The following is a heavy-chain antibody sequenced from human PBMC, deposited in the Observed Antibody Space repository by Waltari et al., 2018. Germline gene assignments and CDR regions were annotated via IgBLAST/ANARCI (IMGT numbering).Heavy chain of an antibody. D-gene: IGHD1-7*01. V-gene: IGHV1-18*01. CDR1: GYTFISYG. CDR3: ARTPPNWNYWFDP. CDR2: ISAYNGNT. J-gene: IGHJ5*02. Sequence: QVQLFQSGDEVTKTGASVTVSCKASGYTFISYGVSWVRQAPGQGLEWMGWISAYNGNTNYAQKLQGRVTMTTDTSTSTAYMELRSLRSDDTAVYYCARTPPNWNYWFDPWGRGTLVTVSS.